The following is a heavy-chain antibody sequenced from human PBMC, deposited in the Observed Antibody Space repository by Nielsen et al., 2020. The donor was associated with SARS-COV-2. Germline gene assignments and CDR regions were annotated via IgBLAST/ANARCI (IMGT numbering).Heavy chain of an antibody. V-gene: IGHV3-23*01. Sequence: GESLKISCAASGFTFNIYAMAWVRRAPGRGLQWVTGVSASGGSTYYTDSVKGRFSISRDNSKNTLFLQMHSLRVEDTALYYCAKDGVVRGDAFDLWGQGTMVTVSS. J-gene: IGHJ3*01. CDR3: AKDGVVRGDAFDL. CDR1: GFTFNIYA. D-gene: IGHD3-10*01. CDR2: VSASGGST.